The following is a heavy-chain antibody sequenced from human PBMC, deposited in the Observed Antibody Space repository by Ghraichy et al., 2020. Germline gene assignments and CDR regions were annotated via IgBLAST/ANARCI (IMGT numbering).Heavy chain of an antibody. CDR3: AKVILAASIRYYYGLDV. Sequence: GGSLRLSCAASGFTFSNYAMNWVRQAPGKGLEWVSALSDTGRSTYYADSVKGRFSISRDNSRNTLYLQMNSLRPEDSAIYYCAKVILAASIRYYYGLDVWGQGTTITVSS. CDR1: GFTFSNYA. D-gene: IGHD5-12*01. J-gene: IGHJ6*02. CDR2: LSDTGRST. V-gene: IGHV3-23*01.